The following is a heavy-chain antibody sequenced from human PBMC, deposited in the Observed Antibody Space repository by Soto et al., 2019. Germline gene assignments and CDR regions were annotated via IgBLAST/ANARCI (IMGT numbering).Heavy chain of an antibody. J-gene: IGHJ4*02. V-gene: IGHV3-23*05. CDR2: IDKSGGDT. CDR1: GFTFTNYL. D-gene: IGHD2-2*01. CDR3: AKDTYSRSWYF. Sequence: GVSLRLSCAASGFTFTNYLMTWVRQSPGKGLEWVSSIDKSGGDTYYADSVKGRFTISRDNSKNTLYLQMNGLRAEDTALYYCAKDTYSRSWYFCGQGTLVTVSA.